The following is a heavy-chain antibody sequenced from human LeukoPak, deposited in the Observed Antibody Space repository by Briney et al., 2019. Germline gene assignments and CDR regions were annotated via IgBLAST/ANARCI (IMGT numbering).Heavy chain of an antibody. D-gene: IGHD3-9*01. J-gene: IGHJ4*02. Sequence: GGTLRLSCAASGFTFSSYGMNWVRQAPGKGLEWVSAISGSGDSTFYADSVKGRFTISRDNSKNTLYLQMNSLRAEDTAVYYCAKGTKTYYDILTGYYIPNYFDYWGQGTLVTVSS. CDR1: GFTFSSYG. CDR2: ISGSGDST. V-gene: IGHV3-23*01. CDR3: AKGTKTYYDILTGYYIPNYFDY.